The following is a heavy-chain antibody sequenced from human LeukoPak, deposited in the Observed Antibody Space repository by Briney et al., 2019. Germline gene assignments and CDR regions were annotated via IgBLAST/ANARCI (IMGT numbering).Heavy chain of an antibody. V-gene: IGHV3-66*01. CDR1: EFSVGSNY. Sequence: GGSLRLSCAASEFSVGSNYMTWVRQAPGKGLEWVSLIYSGGSTYYADSVKGRFTISRDNSKNTLYLQMNSLRAEDTAVYYCAKDDAWIRFGEWSQGTLVTVSS. CDR3: AKDDAWIRFGE. J-gene: IGHJ4*02. CDR2: IYSGGST. D-gene: IGHD3-10*01.